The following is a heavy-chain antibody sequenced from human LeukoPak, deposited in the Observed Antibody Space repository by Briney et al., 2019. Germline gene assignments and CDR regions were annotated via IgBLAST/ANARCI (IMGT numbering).Heavy chain of an antibody. D-gene: IGHD3-22*01. CDR2: IWYDGSNK. CDR3: ARVYTMMDYFDY. CDR1: GFTFSSYG. V-gene: IGHV3-33*01. Sequence: GGSLRLSCAASGFTFSSYGMHWVRQAPGKGLEWVAVIWYDGSNKYYADSVKGRFTISRDNSKNTLNLQMNSLRAEDTAVYYCARVYTMMDYFDYWGQGTLVTVSS. J-gene: IGHJ4*02.